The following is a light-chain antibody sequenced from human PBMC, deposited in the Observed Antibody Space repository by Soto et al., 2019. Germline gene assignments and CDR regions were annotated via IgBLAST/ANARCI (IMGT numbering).Light chain of an antibody. CDR3: CSYAGSYTFV. Sequence: QSALTQPRSVSGSPGQSVTISCTGTSSDVGIYNYVSWYQQHPGKAPKLMIYDVSKRPSGVPDRFSGSKSGNTASLTISGLQAEDEADYCCCSYAGSYTFVFGGGTKVTVL. CDR2: DVS. V-gene: IGLV2-11*01. CDR1: SSDVGIYNY. J-gene: IGLJ2*01.